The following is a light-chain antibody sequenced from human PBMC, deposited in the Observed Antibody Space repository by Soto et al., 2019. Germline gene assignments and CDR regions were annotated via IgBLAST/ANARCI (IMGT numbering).Light chain of an antibody. Sequence: DIRMTQSPSTLSASVGDRVTITCRASQSISTYLAWYQQKPGKAPKLLIYAASTLQSGVPSRFSGSGSGTDFTLTISSLQPEDFATYYCQQLESYPSTFGGGTKVDIK. J-gene: IGKJ4*01. CDR1: QSISTY. CDR3: QQLESYPST. V-gene: IGKV1-12*02. CDR2: AAS.